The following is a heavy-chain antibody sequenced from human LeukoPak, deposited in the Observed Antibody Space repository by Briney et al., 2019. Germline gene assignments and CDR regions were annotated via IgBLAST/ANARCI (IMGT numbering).Heavy chain of an antibody. CDR1: GGSISSGDYY. J-gene: IGHJ4*02. CDR3: ARWIVGATSYFDY. CDR2: IYYSGST. D-gene: IGHD1-26*01. Sequence: SETLSLTCTVSGGSISSGDYYWSWIRQPPGKGLEWIGYIYYSGSTNYNPSLKSRVTISVDTSKNQFSLKLSSVTAADTAVYYCARWIVGATSYFDYWGQGTLVTVSS. V-gene: IGHV4-61*08.